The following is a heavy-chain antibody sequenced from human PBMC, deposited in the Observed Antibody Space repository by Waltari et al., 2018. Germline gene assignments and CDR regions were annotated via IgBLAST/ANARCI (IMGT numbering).Heavy chain of an antibody. J-gene: IGHJ4*02. D-gene: IGHD3-22*01. CDR2: IDWDDDK. CDR1: GFSLSTSGMC. Sequence: QVTLKESGPVLVKPTQTLTLTCPFSGFSLSTSGMCVSWIRQPPGKALEWLARIDWDDDKFYSTSLKTRLTISKDTSKNQVVLTMTNMDPVDTATYYCARSVGGSGYVDYWGQGTLVTVSS. V-gene: IGHV2-70*16. CDR3: ARSVGGSGYVDY.